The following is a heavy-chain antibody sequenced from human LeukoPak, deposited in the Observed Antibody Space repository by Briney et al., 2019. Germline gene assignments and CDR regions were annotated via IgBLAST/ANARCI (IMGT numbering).Heavy chain of an antibody. Sequence: GASVKVPCKASGYTFTSYYMHWVRQAPGQGLEWMGIINPSGGSTSYAQKFQGRVTMTRDTSTSTVYMELSSLRSEDTAVYYCARAPIPVGAYYFDYWAREPWSPSPQ. V-gene: IGHV1-46*01. D-gene: IGHD1-26*01. J-gene: IGHJ4*02. CDR3: ARAPIPVGAYYFDY. CDR2: INPSGGST. CDR1: GYTFTSYY.